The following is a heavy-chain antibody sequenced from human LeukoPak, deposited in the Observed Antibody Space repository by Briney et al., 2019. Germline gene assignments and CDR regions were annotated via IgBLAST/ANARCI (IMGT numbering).Heavy chain of an antibody. CDR1: GFSVSNYY. Sequence: GGSLRLSCAASGFSVSNYYMSWVRQAPGKGLEWVSAISGSGGSTYYADSVKGRFTISRDNSKNTPYLQMNSLRAEDTAVYYCSSGWYYDYWGQGTLVTVSS. D-gene: IGHD6-19*01. CDR2: ISGSGGST. V-gene: IGHV3-23*01. CDR3: SSGWYYDY. J-gene: IGHJ4*02.